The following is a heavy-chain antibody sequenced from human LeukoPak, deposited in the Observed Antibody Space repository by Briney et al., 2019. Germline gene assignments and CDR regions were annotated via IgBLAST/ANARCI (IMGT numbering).Heavy chain of an antibody. CDR2: ISAYDGNT. CDR3: ARVDYSTSWFDY. Sequence: ASVRVSYKASGYTFTSYGISWVRQAPGQGLQWMGWISAYDGNTNYAQKLQGRVTLTTDTSTSTAYMELRSLRSDDTAVYFCARVDYSTSWFDYWGQGTLVTVSS. J-gene: IGHJ4*02. CDR1: GYTFTSYG. V-gene: IGHV1-18*01. D-gene: IGHD6-13*01.